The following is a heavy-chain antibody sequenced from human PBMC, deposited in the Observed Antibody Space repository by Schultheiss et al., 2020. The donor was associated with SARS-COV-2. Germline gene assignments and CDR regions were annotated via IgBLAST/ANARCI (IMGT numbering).Heavy chain of an antibody. CDR1: GFTFSSYS. Sequence: GGSLRLSCAASGFTFSSYSMNWVRQAPGKGLEWVSSISDSGDDTYYADSVKGRFTISRDNSKDTLYLQMNSLRYEDTAMYYCARERWELVVADYKYYGTDVWGQGTAVTVSS. J-gene: IGHJ6*02. V-gene: IGHV3-21*01. D-gene: IGHD1-26*01. CDR3: ARERWELVVADYKYYGTDV. CDR2: ISDSGDDT.